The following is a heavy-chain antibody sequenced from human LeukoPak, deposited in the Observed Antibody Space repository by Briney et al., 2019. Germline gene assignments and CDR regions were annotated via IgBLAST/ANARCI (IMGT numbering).Heavy chain of an antibody. CDR3: ARGHHYDFWSGYLIGDAFDI. V-gene: IGHV3-7*01. J-gene: IGHJ3*02. Sequence: GGSLRLSCAASGFTFSSYSMNWVRQAPGKGLEWVANIKQDGSEKYYVDSVKGRFTISRDNAKNSLYLQMNSLRAEDTAVYYCARGHHYDFWSGYLIGDAFDIWGQGTMVTVSS. CDR1: GFTFSSYS. D-gene: IGHD3-3*01. CDR2: IKQDGSEK.